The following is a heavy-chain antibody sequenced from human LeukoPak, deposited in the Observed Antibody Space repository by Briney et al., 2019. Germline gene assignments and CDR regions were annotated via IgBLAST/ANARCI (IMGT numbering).Heavy chain of an antibody. CDR1: GGSISTSAYY. CDR2: IYYSGNT. CDR3: ARGPVYYYYYYGMDV. Sequence: SETLSLTCIVSGGSISTSAYYWGWIRQPPGEGLQWIGSIYYSGNTYYNSSLKSRVTISVDTSTSQFSLRLSSVTAADTAVYYCARGPVYYYYYYGMDVWGQGTTVTVSS. V-gene: IGHV4-39*01. J-gene: IGHJ6*02.